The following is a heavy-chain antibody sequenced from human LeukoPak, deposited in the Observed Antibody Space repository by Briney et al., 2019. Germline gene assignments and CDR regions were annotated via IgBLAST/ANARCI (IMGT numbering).Heavy chain of an antibody. CDR1: GGSISSGDYY. CDR3: ARSRGGSAAIRNDY. J-gene: IGHJ4*02. V-gene: IGHV4-30-4*08. Sequence: PSQTLSLTCTVSGGSISSGDYYWSWIRQPPGKGLEWIGYIYYSGSTYYNPSLKSRVTISVDTSKNQFSLKLSSVTAADTAVYYCARSRGGSAAIRNDYWGQGTLVTVSS. D-gene: IGHD2-2*02. CDR2: IYYSGST.